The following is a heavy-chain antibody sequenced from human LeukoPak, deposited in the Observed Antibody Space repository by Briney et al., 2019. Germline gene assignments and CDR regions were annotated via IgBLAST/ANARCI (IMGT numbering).Heavy chain of an antibody. CDR3: ATNSKNYYDSSGHLDY. Sequence: GASVKVSCKASGYTFTDYYMHWVQQAPGKGLEWMGRVDPEDGETIYAEKFQGRVTITADTSTDTAYMELSSLRSEDTAVYYCATNSKNYYDSSGHLDYWGQGTLVTVSS. CDR2: VDPEDGET. CDR1: GYTFTDYY. D-gene: IGHD3-22*01. V-gene: IGHV1-69-2*01. J-gene: IGHJ4*02.